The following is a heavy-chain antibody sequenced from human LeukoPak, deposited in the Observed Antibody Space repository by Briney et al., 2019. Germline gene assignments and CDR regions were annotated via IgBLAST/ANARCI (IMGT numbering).Heavy chain of an antibody. CDR2: IRYDGSNK. J-gene: IGHJ6*03. CDR3: AKDRYYDSSGYPSNYYYYYMDV. Sequence: GGSLRLSCAASGFTFSSYGMHWVRQAPGKGLEWVAFIRYDGSNKYYVDSVKGRCTISRDNSKNTLYLQMNSLIAEDTAVYYCAKDRYYDSSGYPSNYYYYYMDVWGKGTTVTVSS. CDR1: GFTFSSYG. V-gene: IGHV3-30*02. D-gene: IGHD3-22*01.